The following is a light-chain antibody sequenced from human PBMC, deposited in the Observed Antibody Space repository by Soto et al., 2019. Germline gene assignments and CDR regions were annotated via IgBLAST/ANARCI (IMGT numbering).Light chain of an antibody. CDR3: ASFRSGTILV. CDR2: XVK. J-gene: IGLJ1*01. V-gene: IGLV2-14*01. Sequence: QSALTQPASVSGSPGQSITISCTGSRSDVGSYDYVSWYQQYPGKCPKVIIXXVKYRPSGISDRFSASKSGNTASLTISGLLDDDEADYFCASFRSGTILVFGSGTKVTVL. CDR1: RSDVGSYDY.